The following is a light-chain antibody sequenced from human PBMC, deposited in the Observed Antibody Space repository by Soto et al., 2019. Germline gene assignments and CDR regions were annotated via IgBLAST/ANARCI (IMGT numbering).Light chain of an antibody. V-gene: IGLV2-8*01. Sequence: QSALTQPPSASGSPGQSVTISCTGTKNDIGVYDFVSWYQHHPGKAPRLIIYEVVQRPSGVPDRFSGSKSGNTASLTVSGLQAEDEADYYCQSHDSSLSSYVFGTGTKVTVL. CDR2: EVV. CDR1: KNDIGVYDF. J-gene: IGLJ1*01. CDR3: QSHDSSLSSYV.